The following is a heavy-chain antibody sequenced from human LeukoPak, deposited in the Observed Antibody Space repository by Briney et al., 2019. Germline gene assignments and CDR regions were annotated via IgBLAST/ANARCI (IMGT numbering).Heavy chain of an antibody. CDR2: INPSGSST. J-gene: IGHJ3*02. D-gene: IGHD2-8*01. CDR1: GYTFTNYY. CDR3: AGGTTNTKGAFDM. V-gene: IGHV1-46*01. Sequence: ASVKVSCKASGYTFTNYYIHWVRQAPGQGLVWMGIINPSGSSTSYAQKFQGRVTMTRDTSTSTVYMELSSLRSEDTAVYYCAGGTTNTKGAFDMWGQGTMVTVSS.